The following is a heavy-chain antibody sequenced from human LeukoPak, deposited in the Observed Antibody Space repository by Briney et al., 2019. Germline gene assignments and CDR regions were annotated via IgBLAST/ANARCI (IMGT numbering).Heavy chain of an antibody. J-gene: IGHJ3*02. Sequence: GGSLRLSCAASGFTFSSYAMSWVRQAPGKGLEWASPIYSAGSTYYADSVKGRFTISRHNSRNTLYLQMNSLRAEDTAVYYCARHIGFDAFDIWGQGTMVTVSS. CDR3: ARHIGFDAFDI. CDR1: GFTFSSYA. V-gene: IGHV3-53*04. CDR2: IYSAGST.